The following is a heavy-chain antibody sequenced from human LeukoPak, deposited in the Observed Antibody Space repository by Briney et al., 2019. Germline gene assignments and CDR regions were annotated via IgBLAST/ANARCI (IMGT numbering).Heavy chain of an antibody. CDR1: GYSFTGYA. CDR2: INTNTGNP. Sequence: ASVKVSCKASGYSFTGYAMNWVRQAPGQGLEWMGWINTNTGNPTYAQGITGRCVFSLDTSVSTAYLQISSLKAEDTAVYSCARVAEYSSGWYDPFDYWGQGTLVTVSS. D-gene: IGHD6-19*01. CDR3: ARVAEYSSGWYDPFDY. J-gene: IGHJ4*02. V-gene: IGHV7-4-1*02.